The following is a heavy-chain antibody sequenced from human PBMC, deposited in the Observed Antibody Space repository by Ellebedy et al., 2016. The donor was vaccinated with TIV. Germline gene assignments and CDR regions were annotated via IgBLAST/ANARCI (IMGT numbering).Heavy chain of an antibody. CDR3: ARSLREQQLVHRFIGWFDP. CDR1: GYTLTELS. V-gene: IGHV1-24*01. D-gene: IGHD6-13*01. J-gene: IGHJ5*02. CDR2: FDPEDGET. Sequence: ASVKVSCXVSGYTLTELSMHWVRQAPGKGLEWMGGFDPEDGETIYAQKFQGRVTITADESTSTAYMELSSLRSEDTAVYHCARSLREQQLVHRFIGWFDPWGQGTLVTVSS.